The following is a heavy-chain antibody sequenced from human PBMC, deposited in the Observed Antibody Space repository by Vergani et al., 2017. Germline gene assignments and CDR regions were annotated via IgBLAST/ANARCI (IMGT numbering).Heavy chain of an antibody. V-gene: IGHV3-30-3*01. CDR3: AREGGRGSYPRMGWFDP. CDR1: GFALNRHA. Sequence: QVQLVESGGGVVQPGTSLRLSCVVSGFALNRHAMYWVRQAPGKGLEWVVGISFDGTNEYYPDLVKGRFTISRDNSKNTLYLQMNSLRAEDTAVYYCAREGGRGSYPRMGWFDPWGQGTLVTVSS. D-gene: IGHD1-26*01. CDR2: ISFDGTNE. J-gene: IGHJ5*02.